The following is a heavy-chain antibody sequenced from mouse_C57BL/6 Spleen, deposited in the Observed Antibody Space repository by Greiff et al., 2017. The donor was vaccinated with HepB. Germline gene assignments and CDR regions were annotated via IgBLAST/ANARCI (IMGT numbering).Heavy chain of an antibody. CDR2: INPNNGGT. J-gene: IGHJ4*01. D-gene: IGHD2-3*01. CDR3: ARWLLRSDYYAMDY. V-gene: IGHV1-26*01. Sequence: EVQLQQSGPELVKPGASVKISCKASGYTFTDYYMNWVKQSHGKSLEWIGDINPNNGGTSYNQKFKGKATLTVDKSSSTAYMELRSLTSEDSAVYYCARWLLRSDYYAMDYWGQGTSVTVSS. CDR1: GYTFTDYY.